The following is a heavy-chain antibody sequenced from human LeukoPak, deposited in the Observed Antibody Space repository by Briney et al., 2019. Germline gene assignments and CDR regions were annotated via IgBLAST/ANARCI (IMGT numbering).Heavy chain of an antibody. J-gene: IGHJ6*03. Sequence: SVKVSCKASGFTFTSSAMQWVRHTRGQRLEWIGWIVVGSGNTNYAQKFQESVTITRDMSTSTAYMELSSLTSEDTAVYYCARARLHRRGGSCYPAPSYYYMDVWGKGTTVTVSS. D-gene: IGHD2-15*01. CDR1: GFTFTSSA. V-gene: IGHV1-58*02. CDR2: IVVGSGNT. CDR3: ARARLHRRGGSCYPAPSYYYMDV.